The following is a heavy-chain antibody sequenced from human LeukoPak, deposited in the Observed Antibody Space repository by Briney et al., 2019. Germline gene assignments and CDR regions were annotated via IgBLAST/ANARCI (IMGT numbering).Heavy chain of an antibody. D-gene: IGHD3-3*01. CDR2: INTNTGNP. Sequence: ASVKVSCKASGYTFTSYAMNWVRQAPGQGLEWMGWINTNTGNPTYAQGFTGRFVFSLDTSVSTAYLQISSLKAEDTAVYYCARDAYYDFWSGYRPNYYYYYYMDVWGKGTTVTVSS. V-gene: IGHV7-4-1*02. CDR1: GYTFTSYA. CDR3: ARDAYYDFWSGYRPNYYYYYYMDV. J-gene: IGHJ6*03.